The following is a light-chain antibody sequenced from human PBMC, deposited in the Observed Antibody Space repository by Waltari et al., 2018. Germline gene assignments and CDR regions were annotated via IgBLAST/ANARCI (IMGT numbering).Light chain of an antibody. V-gene: IGKV3-11*01. CDR3: QQRYNWPHT. CDR2: DAS. J-gene: IGKJ2*01. Sequence: EIVLTQSPATVSLSPGERATLSCRASQSVDINLAWYQQKPGQAPRLLIYDASNRATGISARFSGSGSRTEFTRTISSLYPEDFALYYCQQRYNWPHTLGRGTKLEIK. CDR1: QSVDIN.